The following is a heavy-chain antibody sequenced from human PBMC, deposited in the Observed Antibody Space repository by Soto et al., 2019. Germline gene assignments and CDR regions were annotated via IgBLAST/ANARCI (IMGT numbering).Heavy chain of an antibody. CDR2: ITGNAANT. CDR1: RFTFGGYA. CDR3: AKAARDCGGDCYSSYFDS. J-gene: IGHJ4*02. V-gene: IGHV3-23*01. Sequence: GGSLRLSCSVSRFTFGGYAMSWVRQAPGKGLEWVSGITGNAANTVYADSVKGRFTISRDNSKNALYLQLNSLRAEDTAVYFCAKAARDCGGDCYSSYFDSWGQGALVTVSS. D-gene: IGHD2-21*02.